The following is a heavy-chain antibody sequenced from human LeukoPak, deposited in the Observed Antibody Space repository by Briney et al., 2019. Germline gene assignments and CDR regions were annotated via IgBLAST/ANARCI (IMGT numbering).Heavy chain of an antibody. CDR1: GFTFGDYA. V-gene: IGHV3-49*03. CDR3: TRDKDYDFWSGYYTYYYYYMDV. J-gene: IGHJ6*03. CDR2: IRSKAYGGTT. Sequence: GGSLRLSCTASGFTFGDYAMSWFRQAPGKGLEWVGFIRSKAYGGTTEYAASMKGRFTISRDDSKSIAYLQMNNLKTEDTAVYYCTRDKDYDFWSGYYTYYYYYMDVWGKGTTVTVSS. D-gene: IGHD3-3*01.